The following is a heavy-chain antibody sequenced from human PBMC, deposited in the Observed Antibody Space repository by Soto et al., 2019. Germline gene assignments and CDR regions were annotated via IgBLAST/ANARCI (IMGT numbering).Heavy chain of an antibody. Sequence: QVQLVQSGAEVKKPGASVKVSCKASGYTFTSYAMHWVRQAPGQRLEWMGWINAGNGNTKYSQKFQGRGTITRDTSASTAYMGLSSLRSEATAVYYCAMSIVVVTAADYWGQGTLVTVSS. D-gene: IGHD2-21*02. V-gene: IGHV1-3*01. CDR1: GYTFTSYA. J-gene: IGHJ4*02. CDR3: AMSIVVVTAADY. CDR2: INAGNGNT.